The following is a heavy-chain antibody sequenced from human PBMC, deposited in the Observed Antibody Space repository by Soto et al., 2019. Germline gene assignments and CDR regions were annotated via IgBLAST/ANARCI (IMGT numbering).Heavy chain of an antibody. CDR2: INHSGST. Sequence: SETLSLTCAVYGGSFSGYYWSWIRQPPGKGLEWIGEINHSGSTNYDPSLKSRVTISVDTSKNQFSLKLSSVTAADTAVYYCARVTGRYYYGMDVWGQGTTVTVSS. CDR1: GGSFSGYY. V-gene: IGHV4-34*01. CDR3: ARVTGRYYYGMDV. J-gene: IGHJ6*02.